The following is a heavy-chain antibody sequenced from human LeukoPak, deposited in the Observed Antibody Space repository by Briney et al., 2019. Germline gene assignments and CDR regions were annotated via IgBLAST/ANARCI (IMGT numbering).Heavy chain of an antibody. J-gene: IGHJ4*02. Sequence: PSETLSLTCAVYGGSFSGYYWSWIRQHPGKGLEWIGYIYYSGSTYYNPSLKSRVTISVDTSKNQFSLKLSSVTAADTAVYYCARAVVRGVIQDWGQGTLVTVSS. CDR1: GGSFSGYY. D-gene: IGHD3-10*01. V-gene: IGHV4-31*11. CDR3: ARAVVRGVIQD. CDR2: IYYSGST.